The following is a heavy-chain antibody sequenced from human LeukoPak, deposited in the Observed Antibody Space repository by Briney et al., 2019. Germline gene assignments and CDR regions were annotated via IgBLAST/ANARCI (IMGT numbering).Heavy chain of an antibody. D-gene: IGHD6-6*01. J-gene: IGHJ4*02. CDR1: GGSISNYY. V-gene: IGHV4-39*07. CDR2: IYYSGST. CDR3: ARGCGSSSSCPFDY. Sequence: SETLSLTCTVSGGSISNYYWGWIRQPPGKGLEWIGSIYYSGSTYYNPSLKSRVTISVDTSKNQFSLKLSSVTAADTAVYYCARGCGSSSSCPFDYWGQGTLVTVSS.